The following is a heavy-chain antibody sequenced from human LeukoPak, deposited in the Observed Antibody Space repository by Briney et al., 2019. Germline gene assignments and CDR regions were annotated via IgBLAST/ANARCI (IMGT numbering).Heavy chain of an antibody. CDR2: IWYDGSNK. Sequence: GGSLRLSCAASGFTFSSYGMHWVRQAPGKGLEWVAVIWYDGSNKYYADSVKGRFTISRDNSNNTLYLQMTSLRAEDTAVYYCAKDLQEDAFDIWGQGTMVTVSS. V-gene: IGHV3-33*06. CDR1: GFTFSSYG. D-gene: IGHD4-11*01. CDR3: AKDLQEDAFDI. J-gene: IGHJ3*02.